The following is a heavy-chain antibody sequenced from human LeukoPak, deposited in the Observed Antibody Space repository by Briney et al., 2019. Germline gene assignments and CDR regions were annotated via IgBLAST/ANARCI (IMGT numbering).Heavy chain of an antibody. J-gene: IGHJ3*02. CDR1: GYTFTCYY. D-gene: IGHD6-13*01. CDR2: INHSGGST. CDR3: ARVRAGSNDAFDI. V-gene: IGHV1-46*01. Sequence: ASVKVSCKASGYTFTCYYMHWVRQAPGQGLEWMGIINHSGGSTSYAQKFQGRVTMTRDMSTSTVYMELSSLRSEDTAVYYCARVRAGSNDAFDIWGQGTMVTVSS.